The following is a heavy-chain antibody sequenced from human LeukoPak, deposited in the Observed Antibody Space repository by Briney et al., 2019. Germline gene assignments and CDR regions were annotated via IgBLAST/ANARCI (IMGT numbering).Heavy chain of an antibody. CDR2: IKKDGSQK. CDR3: AKDDNSWSLDY. J-gene: IGHJ4*02. V-gene: IGHV3-7*01. Sequence: RGSLRLSCAASGFTLTHYWMSWVRQAPGKGLERVASIKKDGSQKYYGDSVKGRFTISRDNAKNSLYLQMNSLRAEDTAFYYCAKDDNSWSLDYWGQGTLVTVSS. CDR1: GFTLTHYW. D-gene: IGHD6-13*01.